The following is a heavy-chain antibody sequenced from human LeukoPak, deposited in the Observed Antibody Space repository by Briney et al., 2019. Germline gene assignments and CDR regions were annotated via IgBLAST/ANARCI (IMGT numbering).Heavy chain of an antibody. V-gene: IGHV3-9*01. Sequence: PGGSLRLSCAASGFTFEDYAMHWDRQAPGKGLEWVSGISWNSGSIGHADSVKGRFTISRDNAKNSLYLQMNSLRPEDTALYYCTKGPYSISKHIDYWGQGTLVTVSS. CDR3: TKGPYSISKHIDY. CDR1: GFTFEDYA. CDR2: ISWNSGSI. D-gene: IGHD6-6*01. J-gene: IGHJ4*02.